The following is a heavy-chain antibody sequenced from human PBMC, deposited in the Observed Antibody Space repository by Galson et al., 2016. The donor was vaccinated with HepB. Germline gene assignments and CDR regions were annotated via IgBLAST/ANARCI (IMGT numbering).Heavy chain of an antibody. CDR1: GVTFGDYA. CDR3: TRDGLSPMYYDTAGYRGFDAFDV. D-gene: IGHD3-16*01. J-gene: IGHJ3*01. V-gene: IGHV3-49*03. Sequence: SLRLSCAASGVTFGDYAMSWFRQTPGKGLEWVGLIRSKAYSGATEYAASVKGRFSISRDDSKSIAYLQLNSLKTDDTAVYYCTRDGLSPMYYDTAGYRGFDAFDVWGPGTMVTVSS. CDR2: IRSKAYSGAT.